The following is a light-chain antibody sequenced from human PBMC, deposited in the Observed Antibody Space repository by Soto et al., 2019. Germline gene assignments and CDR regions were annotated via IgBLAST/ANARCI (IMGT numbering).Light chain of an antibody. Sequence: QSALTQPPFVFGSPGQSVTISCTGTSSDVGSYNRISWYQQPPGTAPKLIMFEVSNRPSGVPDRFSGSKSGSSASLTISGLQAEDEADYYCSLYISGSTYVFGTGTKLTVL. CDR1: SSDVGSYNR. V-gene: IGLV2-18*01. CDR3: SLYISGSTYV. CDR2: EVS. J-gene: IGLJ1*01.